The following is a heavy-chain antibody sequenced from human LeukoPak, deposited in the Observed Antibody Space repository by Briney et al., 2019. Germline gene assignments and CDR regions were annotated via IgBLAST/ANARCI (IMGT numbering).Heavy chain of an antibody. CDR3: ATTYGSGSYGNDY. V-gene: IGHV1-69*05. Sequence: SVKVSCKASGGTFSSYAISWVRQAPGQGLEWMGGIIPIFGTANYAQKFQGRVTITTDESTSTAYMELSSLRSEDTAVYYCATTYGSGSYGNDYWGQGTLVTVSS. CDR2: IIPIFGTA. CDR1: GGTFSSYA. J-gene: IGHJ4*02. D-gene: IGHD3-10*01.